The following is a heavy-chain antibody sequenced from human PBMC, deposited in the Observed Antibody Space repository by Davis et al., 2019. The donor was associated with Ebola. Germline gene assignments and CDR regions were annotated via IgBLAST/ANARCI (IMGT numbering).Heavy chain of an antibody. D-gene: IGHD6-6*01. J-gene: IGHJ6*02. CDR1: GFTFSSYG. CDR2: ISYDGSNK. Sequence: GESLKISCAASGFTFSSYGMHWVRQAPGKGLEWVAVISYDGSNKYYADSVKGRFTISRDNSKNTLYLQMNSLRAEDTAVYYCARDADSSSWVYYYYGMDVWGQGTTVTVSS. V-gene: IGHV3-30*19. CDR3: ARDADSSSWVYYYYGMDV.